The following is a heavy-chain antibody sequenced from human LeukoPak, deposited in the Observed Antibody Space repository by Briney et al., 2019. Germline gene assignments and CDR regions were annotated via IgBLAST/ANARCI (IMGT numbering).Heavy chain of an antibody. Sequence: GGSLRLSCAASGFTFSTYTMNWVRQAPGKGLEWLSYITSSSSTIYYADSVKGRFTISRDNSKNTLYLQMNSLRAEDTAVYYCARDSHSSSWYPPFDYWGQGTLVTVSS. CDR3: ARDSHSSSWYPPFDY. V-gene: IGHV3-48*01. J-gene: IGHJ4*02. CDR1: GFTFSTYT. CDR2: ITSSSSTI. D-gene: IGHD6-13*01.